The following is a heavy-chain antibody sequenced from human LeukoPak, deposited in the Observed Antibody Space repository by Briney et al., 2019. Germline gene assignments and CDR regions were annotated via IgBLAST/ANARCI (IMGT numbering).Heavy chain of an antibody. Sequence: PSKTLSLTCTVSGGSISSSSYYWGWIRQPPGKGLEWIGSIYYSGSTYYNPSLKSRVTISVDTSKNQFSLKLSSVTAADTAVYYCASVWANYYDSSGQGYWGQGTLVTVSS. D-gene: IGHD3-22*01. CDR2: IYYSGST. CDR1: GGSISSSSYY. CDR3: ASVWANYYDSSGQGY. J-gene: IGHJ4*02. V-gene: IGHV4-39*01.